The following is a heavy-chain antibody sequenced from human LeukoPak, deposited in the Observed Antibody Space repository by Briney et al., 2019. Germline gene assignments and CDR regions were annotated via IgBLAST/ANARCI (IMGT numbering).Heavy chain of an antibody. Sequence: ASVKVSCKASGYTFTSYGIAWVRQAPGQGLQWMGWISANNGDTSYSPKLQGRVTMTTDTSTNTAYMELRSLTSDDTAVYYCARDPPGLTLGSPGDYWGQGTLVIVSS. CDR3: ARDPPGLTLGSPGDY. J-gene: IGHJ4*02. CDR2: ISANNGDT. CDR1: GYTFTSYG. D-gene: IGHD3-16*01. V-gene: IGHV1-18*01.